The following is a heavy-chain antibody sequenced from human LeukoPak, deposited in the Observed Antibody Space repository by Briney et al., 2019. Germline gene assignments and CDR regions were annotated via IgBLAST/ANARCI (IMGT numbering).Heavy chain of an antibody. CDR2: MNPNSGNT. Sequence: GASVKVSCKVSGYTLTELSMHWVRQATGQGLEWMGWMNPNSGNTGYAQKFQGRVTITRNTSISTAYMELSSLRSEDTAVYYCARGGDSSGYYYYYFDYWGQGTLVTVSS. V-gene: IGHV1-8*03. J-gene: IGHJ4*02. D-gene: IGHD3-22*01. CDR3: ARGGDSSGYYYYYFDY. CDR1: GYTLTELS.